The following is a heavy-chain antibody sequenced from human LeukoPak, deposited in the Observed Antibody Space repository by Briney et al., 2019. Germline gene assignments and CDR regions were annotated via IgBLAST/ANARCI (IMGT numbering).Heavy chain of an antibody. J-gene: IGHJ3*02. CDR2: IYDSGST. V-gene: IGHV4-30-2*01. Sequence: PSQTLSLTCAVPGGSISSGGYSWSWVRQPPGEGLEWVGYIYDSGSTYYNPSLQSRVTISLDRSKNQFSLKQSSMTAADTAVYYCASGNTGYDRDSFDIWGQGTMVTVSS. CDR3: ASGNTGYDRDSFDI. CDR1: GGSISSGGYS. D-gene: IGHD5-12*01.